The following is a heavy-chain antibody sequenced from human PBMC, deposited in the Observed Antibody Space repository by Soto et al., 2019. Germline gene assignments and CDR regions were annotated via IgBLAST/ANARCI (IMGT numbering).Heavy chain of an antibody. CDR3: AREIAGPEGAFDL. J-gene: IGHJ3*01. D-gene: IGHD6-13*01. V-gene: IGHV3-73*01. Sequence: PGGSLRLSCAASGFTFSGSAMHWVRQASCKGLEWVGRIRSKANSYATAYAASVKGRFTISRDDSTNTAYLQMSSLRSEDTAVYYCAREIAGPEGAFDLWVQGTMVTVS. CDR1: GFTFSGSA. CDR2: IRSKANSYAT.